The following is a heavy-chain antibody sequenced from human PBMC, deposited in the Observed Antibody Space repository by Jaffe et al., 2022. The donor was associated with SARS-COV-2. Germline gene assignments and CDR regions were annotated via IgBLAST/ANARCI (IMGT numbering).Heavy chain of an antibody. CDR1: GFTFSSYG. V-gene: IGHV3-30*18. J-gene: IGHJ6*02. CDR3: AKDRWSGYSYGDYYYYGMDV. D-gene: IGHD5-18*01. CDR2: ISYDGSNK. Sequence: QVQLVESGGGVVQPGRSLRLSCAASGFTFSSYGMHWVRQAPGKGLEWVAVISYDGSNKYYADSVKGRFTISRDNSKNTLYLQMNSLRAEDTAVYYCAKDRWSGYSYGDYYYYGMDVWGQGTTVTVSS.